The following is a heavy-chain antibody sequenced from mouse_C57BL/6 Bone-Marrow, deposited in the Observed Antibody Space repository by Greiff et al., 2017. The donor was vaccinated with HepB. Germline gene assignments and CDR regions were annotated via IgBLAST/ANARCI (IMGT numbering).Heavy chain of an antibody. D-gene: IGHD1-1*01. CDR2: ISYDGSN. CDR3: AREGGSSYYAMDY. CDR1: GYSITSGYY. Sequence: EVKLQESGPGLVKPSQSLSLTCSVTGYSITSGYYWNWIRQFPGNKLEWMGYISYDGSNNYNPSLKNRISITRDTSKNQFFLKLNSVTTEDTATYYCAREGGSSYYAMDYWGQGTSVTVSS. V-gene: IGHV3-6*01. J-gene: IGHJ4*01.